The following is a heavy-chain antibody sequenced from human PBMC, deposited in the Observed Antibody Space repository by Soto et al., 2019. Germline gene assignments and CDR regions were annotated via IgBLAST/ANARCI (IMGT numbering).Heavy chain of an antibody. Sequence: QLQLQESGPGLVKPSETLSLTCTVSGGSISSSSYYWGWIRQPPGKGLEWIGSIYYSGSTYYNPSLKCRVTISVDSSKNQFALKLSSVTAADTPVYYCARHVRRKWLVRNWFDPWVQGTLVTVSS. V-gene: IGHV4-39*01. CDR2: IYYSGST. D-gene: IGHD6-19*01. CDR3: ARHVRRKWLVRNWFDP. CDR1: GGSISSSSYY. J-gene: IGHJ5*02.